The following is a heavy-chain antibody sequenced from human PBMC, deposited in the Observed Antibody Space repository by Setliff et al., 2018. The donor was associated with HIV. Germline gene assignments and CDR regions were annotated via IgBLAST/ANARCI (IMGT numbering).Heavy chain of an antibody. D-gene: IGHD3-16*01. CDR3: ARDPYDTSENPYDP. Sequence: ASVKVSCKASGYTFTDYYIHWVRQAPGQGLEWMGWINPKSGNTKYAQKFQDRVTMTRDTSISTAYMELSSLRSDDTAVYYCARDPYDTSENPYDPWGQGTLVTVSS. V-gene: IGHV1-2*02. CDR1: GYTFTDYY. CDR2: INPKSGNT. J-gene: IGHJ5*02.